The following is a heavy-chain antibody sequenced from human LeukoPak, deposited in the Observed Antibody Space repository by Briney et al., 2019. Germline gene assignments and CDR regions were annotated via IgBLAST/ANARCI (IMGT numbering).Heavy chain of an antibody. CDR3: AKDSSSWSFDY. J-gene: IGHJ4*02. CDR2: IRYDESNK. V-gene: IGHV3-30*02. D-gene: IGHD6-13*01. CDR1: GFTFSSYG. Sequence: RPGGSLRLSCAASGFTFSSYGMHWVRQAPGKGLEWVAFIRYDESNKYYIDSVKGRFTISRDNSKNTLYLQMNSLRAEDTAVYYCAKDSSSWSFDYWGQGTLVTVSS.